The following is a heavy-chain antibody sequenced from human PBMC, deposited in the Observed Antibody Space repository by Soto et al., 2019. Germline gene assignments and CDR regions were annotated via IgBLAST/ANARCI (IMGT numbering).Heavy chain of an antibody. V-gene: IGHV5-51*01. J-gene: IGHJ6*02. CDR1: GYSFTTYW. CDR2: IYPGDPDT. D-gene: IGHD6-19*01. Sequence: GESLKISCKASGYSFTTYWIRWVRQMPGKGLEWMGIIYPGDPDTKYSPSLQGQVSISADTSISTAYLQWTSLKASDTAMYYCARSRRGAYSSGWYSPSGYYNYGIDVWGQGTKVTVSS. CDR3: ARSRRGAYSSGWYSPSGYYNYGIDV.